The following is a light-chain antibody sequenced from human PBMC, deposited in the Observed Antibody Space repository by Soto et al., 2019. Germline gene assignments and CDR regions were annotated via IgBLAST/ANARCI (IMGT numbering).Light chain of an antibody. CDR3: QQTKSYPST. V-gene: IGKV1-13*02. CDR1: QDISSS. Sequence: AIQLTQSPSSLSASVGDRVTITCRASQDISSSLAWYQQKAGKAPKLLSYGASILQSGVPSGFRGSGLGTDFTLTISSLRAEDFEIYFCQQTKSYPSTFGGGTNVDIK. J-gene: IGKJ4*01. CDR2: GAS.